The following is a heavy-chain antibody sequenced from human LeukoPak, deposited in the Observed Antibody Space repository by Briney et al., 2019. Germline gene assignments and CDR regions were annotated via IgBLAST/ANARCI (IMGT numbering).Heavy chain of an antibody. J-gene: IGHJ4*02. Sequence: KPSETLSLTCTVSGASINSISYYWGWIRQPPGKGLEWIGSIFYSGSTYYNPSLKSRVSISVDTSKDRFSLKLTSVTAADTALYYCARQQYPIWFGVDYWGQGILVTVSS. CDR1: GASINSISYY. V-gene: IGHV4-39*01. CDR2: IFYSGST. D-gene: IGHD3-10*01. CDR3: ARQQYPIWFGVDY.